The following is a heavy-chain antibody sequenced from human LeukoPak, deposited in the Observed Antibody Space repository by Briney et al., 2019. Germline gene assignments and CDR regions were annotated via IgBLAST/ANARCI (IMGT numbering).Heavy chain of an antibody. Sequence: SETLSLTCTVSGGSLSNYYWSWIRQPPGKGLEWIGYIYYSGSTNYNPSLKSRVTISVDTSKNQFSLRLSSVTAADTAVYYCARHGYCSGGSCYWDYWGQGTLVTVSS. CDR2: IYYSGST. CDR1: GGSLSNYY. J-gene: IGHJ4*02. V-gene: IGHV4-59*01. D-gene: IGHD2-15*01. CDR3: ARHGYCSGGSCYWDY.